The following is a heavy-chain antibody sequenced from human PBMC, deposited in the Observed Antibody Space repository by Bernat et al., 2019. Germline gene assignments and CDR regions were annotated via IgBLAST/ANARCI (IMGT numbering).Heavy chain of an antibody. CDR2: INHSGST. Sequence: QVQLQQWGAGLLKPSETLSLTCAVYGGSFSGYYWSWIRQPPGKGLEWIGEINHSGSTNYNPSLKSRVTISVDTSKNQFSLKLSSVTAADTAVYYCARLGTGYSSGWYNYYYYYYMDVWGKGTTVTVSS. CDR1: GGSFSGYY. CDR3: ARLGTGYSSGWYNYYYYYYMDV. J-gene: IGHJ6*03. D-gene: IGHD6-19*01. V-gene: IGHV4-34*01.